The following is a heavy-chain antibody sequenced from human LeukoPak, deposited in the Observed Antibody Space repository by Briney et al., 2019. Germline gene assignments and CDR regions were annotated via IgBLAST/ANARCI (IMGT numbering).Heavy chain of an antibody. D-gene: IGHD3-22*01. V-gene: IGHV4-39*07. CDR3: AKEGDYYDSSGYRGAFDY. Sequence: SETLSLTCTVSGGSISSSSYYWGWIRQPPGKGLEWIGSIYYSGSTNYNPSLKSRVTISVDTSKNQFSLKLSSVTAADTAVYYCAKEGDYYDSSGYRGAFDYWGQGTLVTVSS. CDR2: IYYSGST. J-gene: IGHJ4*02. CDR1: GGSISSSSYY.